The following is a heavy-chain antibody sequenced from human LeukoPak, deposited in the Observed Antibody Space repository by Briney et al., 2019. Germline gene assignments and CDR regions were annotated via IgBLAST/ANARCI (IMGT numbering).Heavy chain of an antibody. CDR3: TTDTNLLLWFGELLSGDAFDI. Sequence: GGSLRLSCAASRFTFSSYGMHWVRQASGKGLEWVGRIKSKTDGGTTDYAAPVKGRFTISRDDSKNTLYLQMNSLKTEDTAVYYCTTDTNLLLWFGELLSGDAFDIWGQGTMVTVSS. V-gene: IGHV3-15*01. D-gene: IGHD3-10*01. J-gene: IGHJ3*02. CDR2: IKSKTDGGTT. CDR1: RFTFSSYG.